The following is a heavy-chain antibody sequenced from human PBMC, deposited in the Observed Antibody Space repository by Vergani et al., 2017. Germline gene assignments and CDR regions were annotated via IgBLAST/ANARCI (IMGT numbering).Heavy chain of an antibody. CDR1: GFTFSSND. Sequence: VQLVESGGGVVQPGGSLRLSCTVSGFTFSSNDFHWVRQTAGKGLEWVSSIGVDGDRYYSDSVKGRFTISRDNGQNTVNLQMNSLRVDDTAVYYCAKDLGGCNSISCSYYMDVWGKGTTVTV. CDR3: AKDLGGCNSISCSYYMDV. D-gene: IGHD2/OR15-2a*01. V-gene: IGHV3-13*01. J-gene: IGHJ6*03. CDR2: IGVDGDR.